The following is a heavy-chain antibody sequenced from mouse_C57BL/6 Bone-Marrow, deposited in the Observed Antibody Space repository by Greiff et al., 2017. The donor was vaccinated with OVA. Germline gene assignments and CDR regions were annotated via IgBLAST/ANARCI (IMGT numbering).Heavy chain of an antibody. J-gene: IGHJ2*01. CDR3: ARSLTGYYFDY. CDR1: GFTFTDYY. CDR2: IRNKANGYTT. Sequence: EVKVVESGGGLVQPGGSLSLSCAASGFTFTDYYMSWVRQPPGKALEWLGFIRNKANGYTTEYSASVKGRFTISRDNSQSILYLQMNALRAEDSATYYCARSLTGYYFDYWGQGTTLTVSS. D-gene: IGHD4-1*01. V-gene: IGHV7-3*01.